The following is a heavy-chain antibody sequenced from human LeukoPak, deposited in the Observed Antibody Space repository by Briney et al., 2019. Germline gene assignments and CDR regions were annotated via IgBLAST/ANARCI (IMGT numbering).Heavy chain of an antibody. CDR1: GFTLSSYA. CDR3: AKPRVYDILTPVQY. D-gene: IGHD3-9*01. CDR2: ISGSGGST. Sequence: PGGSLRLSCAASGFTLSSYAMSWVRQAPGKGLEWVSAISGSGGSTYYADSVKGRFTISRDNSKNTLYLQINSLRAEDTAVYYCAKPRVYDILTPVQYWGQGTLVTVSS. J-gene: IGHJ4*02. V-gene: IGHV3-23*01.